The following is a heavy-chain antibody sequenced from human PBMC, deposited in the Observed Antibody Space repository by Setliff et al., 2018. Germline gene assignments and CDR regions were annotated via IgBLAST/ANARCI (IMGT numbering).Heavy chain of an antibody. Sequence: GESLKISCAASGFNFANSGMHWVRQAPGKGLEWVTLIWFDGSFTYYGDSVRGRFTVSRDNSQNTVYLQMNSLTPDDTAMYFCARARGYNFGYADSWGQGTLVTVSS. CDR1: GFNFANSG. CDR2: IWFDGSFT. CDR3: ARARGYNFGYADS. V-gene: IGHV3-33*01. D-gene: IGHD5-12*01. J-gene: IGHJ4*02.